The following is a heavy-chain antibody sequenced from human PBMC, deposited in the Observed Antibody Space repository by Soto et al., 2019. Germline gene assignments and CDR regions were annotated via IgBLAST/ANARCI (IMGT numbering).Heavy chain of an antibody. D-gene: IGHD6-13*01. CDR1: GGTFSSYA. Sequence: QVQLVQSGAEVKKPGSSVKVSCKASGGTFSSYAISWVRQAPGQGLEWMGGIIPIFGTANYAQKFQGRVTITADESTSTAYMELSSLRSEDTAVYYCARASDRYYSSSDLKGGMDVWGQGTTVTVSS. V-gene: IGHV1-69*01. CDR2: IIPIFGTA. CDR3: ARASDRYYSSSDLKGGMDV. J-gene: IGHJ6*02.